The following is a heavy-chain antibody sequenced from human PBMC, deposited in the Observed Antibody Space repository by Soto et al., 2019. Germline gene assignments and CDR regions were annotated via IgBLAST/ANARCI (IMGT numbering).Heavy chain of an antibody. D-gene: IGHD1-26*01. CDR2: IYYSGGT. V-gene: IGHV4-59*08. CDR1: GGSVSISD. CDR3: ARQVGNYFDY. J-gene: IGHJ4*02. Sequence: SETLSLSSAASGGSVSISDCSWIRQPPGKGLEWIGYIYYSGGTNYNPSLKSRVTISVDTSKNQFSLKLSSVTAADTAVYYCARQVGNYFDYWGQGTLVTVSS.